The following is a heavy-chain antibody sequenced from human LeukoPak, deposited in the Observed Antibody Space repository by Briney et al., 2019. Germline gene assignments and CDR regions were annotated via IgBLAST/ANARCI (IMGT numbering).Heavy chain of an antibody. J-gene: IGHJ1*01. CDR1: GFTFSSYS. V-gene: IGHV3-21*01. CDR3: ARASDSSGYYSYFDH. Sequence: GGSVRLSCAASGFTFSSYSMNWVRQAPGKGLEWVSSISSGSSYIYYADSVKGRFTISRDNAKNSLYLQMNSLRAEDTAVYYCARASDSSGYYSYFDHWGQGTLVTVSS. D-gene: IGHD3-22*01. CDR2: ISSGSSYI.